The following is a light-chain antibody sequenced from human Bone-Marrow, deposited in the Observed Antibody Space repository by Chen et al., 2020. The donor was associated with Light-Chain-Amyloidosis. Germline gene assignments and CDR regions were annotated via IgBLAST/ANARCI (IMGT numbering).Light chain of an antibody. CDR3: QSADSSGTYEVI. J-gene: IGLJ2*01. Sequence: SYELTQPPSVSGSPGQTARITCSGDDLPTKYAYWYQQKPGQAPVLVIHRDNERPSGMPDRFTGSSSGTKDTLTISGVQAEDEADYHCQSADSSGTYEVIFGGGTKLTVL. CDR1: DLPTKY. V-gene: IGLV3-25*03. CDR2: RDN.